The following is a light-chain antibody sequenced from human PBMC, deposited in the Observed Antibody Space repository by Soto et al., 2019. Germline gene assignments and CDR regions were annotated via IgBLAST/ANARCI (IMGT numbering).Light chain of an antibody. CDR1: SSNIGSNY. Sequence: QSVLTQPPSASGTPGQRVTISCPGSSSNIGSNYVYWYQQLPGTAPKLLIYSNNQRPSGVPDRFSGSKSGTSASLAISGLRSEDEADYYCAAWDDSLSGSWVFGGGTQLTVL. CDR3: AAWDDSLSGSWV. V-gene: IGLV1-47*02. J-gene: IGLJ3*02. CDR2: SNN.